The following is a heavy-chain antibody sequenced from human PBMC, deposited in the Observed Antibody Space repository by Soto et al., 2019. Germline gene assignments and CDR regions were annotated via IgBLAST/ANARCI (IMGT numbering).Heavy chain of an antibody. CDR3: AKALSGSKYYYYGMDV. CDR2: LSASGATT. D-gene: IGHD1-26*01. CDR1: GFTFSTYA. V-gene: IGHV3-23*01. Sequence: EVQLLESGGGLVQPGGSLRLSCAASGFTFSTYAMTWVRQAPGKGLKWVSALSASGATTYHADSVKGRFTISRDNSENTLYLQMNSLRAEDTAVYYCAKALSGSKYYYYGMDVWGQGTTVTVSS. J-gene: IGHJ6*02.